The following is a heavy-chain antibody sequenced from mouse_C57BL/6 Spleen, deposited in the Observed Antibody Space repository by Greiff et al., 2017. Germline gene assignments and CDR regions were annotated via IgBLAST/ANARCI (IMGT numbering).Heavy chain of an antibody. J-gene: IGHJ1*03. Sequence: VQLQQPGAELVKPGASVKLSCKASGYTFTSYWMHWVKQRPGQGLEWIGMIHPKSGSTNYNEKFKSKATLTVDKSSSTAFMQLRSLTAESSAFSVCAGDGYDVDWYFDVWGTGTTVTVSS. V-gene: IGHV1-64*01. CDR2: IHPKSGST. CDR1: GYTFTSYW. CDR3: AGDGYDVDWYFDV. D-gene: IGHD2-2*01.